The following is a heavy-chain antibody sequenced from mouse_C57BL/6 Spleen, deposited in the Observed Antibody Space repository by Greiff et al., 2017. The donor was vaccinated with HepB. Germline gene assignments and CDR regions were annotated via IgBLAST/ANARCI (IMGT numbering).Heavy chain of an antibody. V-gene: IGHV1-82*01. CDR1: GYAFSSSW. CDR2: IYPGDGDT. J-gene: IGHJ1*03. CDR3: AHYDYERYFDV. Sequence: VQLQQSGPELVKPGASVKISCKASGYAFSSSWMNWVKQRPGKGLEWIGRIYPGDGDTNYNGKFKGKATLTADKSSSTAYMQLSSLTSEDSAVYLCAHYDYERYFDVWGTGTTVTVSS. D-gene: IGHD2-4*01.